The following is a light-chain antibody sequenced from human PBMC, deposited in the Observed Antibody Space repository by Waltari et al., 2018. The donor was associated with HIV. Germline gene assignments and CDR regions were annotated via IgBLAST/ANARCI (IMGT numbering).Light chain of an antibody. Sequence: DIQMTQSPSSLSASVGDRVTITCRASQYIRTYLNWYQQKPGKAPNLLIYGASNLQSGVPSRFSGSGSGTDFTLTISSLQPEDFAIYYCHQSSSIPRTFGGGTRVEIK. V-gene: IGKV1-39*01. CDR3: HQSSSIPRT. J-gene: IGKJ4*01. CDR2: GAS. CDR1: QYIRTY.